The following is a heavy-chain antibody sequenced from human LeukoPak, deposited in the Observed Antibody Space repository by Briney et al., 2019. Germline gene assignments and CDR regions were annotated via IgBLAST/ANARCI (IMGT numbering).Heavy chain of an antibody. CDR2: ISAYKGTT. CDR1: GYTFTSYA. CDR3: ARNGLTEGYIYFDY. D-gene: IGHD5-24*01. Sequence: GASVKVSCKASGYTFTSYAMNWVRQAPGQGLEWMGWISAYKGTTNYAQKFQGRVTMTIDTSTSTAYMELRSLRSDDTAVYYCARNGLTEGYIYFDYWGQGTLVTVSS. V-gene: IGHV1-18*01. J-gene: IGHJ4*02.